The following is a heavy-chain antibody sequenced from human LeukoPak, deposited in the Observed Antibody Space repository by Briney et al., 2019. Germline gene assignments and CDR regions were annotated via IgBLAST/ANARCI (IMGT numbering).Heavy chain of an antibody. J-gene: IGHJ4*02. CDR2: ISYDGSNK. CDR1: GFTFSSYA. V-gene: IGHV3-30*04. Sequence: GGSLRLSCAASGFTFSSYAMHWVRQAPGKGLEWVAVISYDGSNKYYADSVEGRFTISRDNSKNTLFLQMNSLRAEDTAVYYCARELYGSGSYSLDYWGQGTLVTVSS. D-gene: IGHD3-10*01. CDR3: ARELYGSGSYSLDY.